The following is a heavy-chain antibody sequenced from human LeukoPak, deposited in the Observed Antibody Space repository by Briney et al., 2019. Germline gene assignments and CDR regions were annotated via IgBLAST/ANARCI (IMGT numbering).Heavy chain of an antibody. CDR1: GYTFTGYY. CDR3: ARRGEMATVDFDY. J-gene: IGHJ4*02. V-gene: IGHV1-2*02. CDR2: INPNSGGT. Sequence: ASVKVSCKASGYTFTGYYMHWVRQAPGQGLEWMGWINPNSGGTNYAQKFQGRVTMTRDTSISTAYMELSRLRSDDTAVYYCARRGEMATVDFDYWGQGTLVTVSS. D-gene: IGHD5-24*01.